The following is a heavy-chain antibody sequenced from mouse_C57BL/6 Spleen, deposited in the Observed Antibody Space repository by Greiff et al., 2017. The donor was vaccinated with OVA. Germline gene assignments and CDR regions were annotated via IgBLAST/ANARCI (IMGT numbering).Heavy chain of an antibody. D-gene: IGHD1-1*01. V-gene: IGHV1-18*01. Sequence: VQLQQSGPELVKPGASVKIPCKASGYTFTDYNMDWVKQSHGKSLEWIGDINPNNGGTIYNQKFKGKATLTVDKSSSTAYMELRSLTSEDTAVEYCARERAYYGSSYFDYWGQGTTLTVSS. J-gene: IGHJ2*01. CDR2: INPNNGGT. CDR1: GYTFTDYN. CDR3: ARERAYYGSSYFDY.